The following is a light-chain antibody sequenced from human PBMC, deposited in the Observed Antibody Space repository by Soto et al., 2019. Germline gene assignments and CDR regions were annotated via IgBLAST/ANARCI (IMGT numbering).Light chain of an antibody. V-gene: IGKV1-39*01. Sequence: DIQMTQSPSSLSASVGDRVTITCRASQSITNYLNWYQQKPGKAPKLLIYTASSLQSGVPSRFSGSGSGTDFTLTISRLQPEDFATYYCQQSYSTVYTFGQGTRLEIK. CDR2: TAS. CDR3: QQSYSTVYT. J-gene: IGKJ2*01. CDR1: QSITNY.